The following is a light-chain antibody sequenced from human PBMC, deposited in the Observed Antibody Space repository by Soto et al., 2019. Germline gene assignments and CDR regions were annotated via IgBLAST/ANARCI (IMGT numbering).Light chain of an antibody. CDR1: QRISGY. CDR2: DAS. CDR3: QQSYSTLIT. Sequence: EIVLTQSPATLSLSPGERATLSCRASQRISGYLAWYQQKPGQAPRLLIYDASNRATGIPVRFSGSGSGADYTLTISSLQPEDFATYYCQQSYSTLITFGQGTRLEIK. J-gene: IGKJ5*01. V-gene: IGKV3-11*01.